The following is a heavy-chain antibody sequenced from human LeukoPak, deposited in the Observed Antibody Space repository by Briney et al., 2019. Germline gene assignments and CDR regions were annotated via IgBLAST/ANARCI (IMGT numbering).Heavy chain of an antibody. Sequence: PSETLSLTCAVSGGSISSSNWWSWVRQPPGKGLEWIGEIYHSGSTNYNPSLKSRVTISVDKSKNQFSLKLSSVTAADTAVYYCARFPGYDASAFDIWGQGTMVTVSS. V-gene: IGHV4-4*02. CDR3: ARFPGYDASAFDI. CDR2: IYHSGST. J-gene: IGHJ3*02. CDR1: GGSISSSNW. D-gene: IGHD5-12*01.